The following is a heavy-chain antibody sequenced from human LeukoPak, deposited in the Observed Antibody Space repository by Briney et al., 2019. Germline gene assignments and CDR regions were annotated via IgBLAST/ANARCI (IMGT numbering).Heavy chain of an antibody. V-gene: IGHV4-59*01. CDR2: IYYSGYT. J-gene: IGHJ6*03. CDR1: GGSISSYY. Sequence: PSETLSLTCTVSGGSISSYYWSWIRQPPGKGLEWIGYIYYSGYTNYNPSLKSRVTILVDTSKNQFSLKLSSVTAADTAVYYCARTTMVRGTYYMDVWGKGTTVTISS. D-gene: IGHD3-10*01. CDR3: ARTTMVRGTYYMDV.